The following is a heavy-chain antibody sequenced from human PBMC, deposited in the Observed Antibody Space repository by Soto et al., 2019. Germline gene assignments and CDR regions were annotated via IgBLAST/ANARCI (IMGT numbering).Heavy chain of an antibody. V-gene: IGHV4-61*01. CDR1: GCSVSSGSYH. Sequence: LSLTCTVSGCSVSSGSYHSIWIRQPPGKGLEWIGYIYYSGSTNYNPSLKSRVTISVDTSKNQFSLKLSSVTAADTAVYYCARDRVSYCSGGSCYVPYGMDVWGQGTTVTVSS. CDR3: ARDRVSYCSGGSCYVPYGMDV. D-gene: IGHD2-15*01. CDR2: IYYSGST. J-gene: IGHJ6*02.